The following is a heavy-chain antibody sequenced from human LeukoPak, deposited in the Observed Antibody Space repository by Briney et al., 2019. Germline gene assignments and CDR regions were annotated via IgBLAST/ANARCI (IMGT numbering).Heavy chain of an antibody. CDR1: GFTFSSFA. D-gene: IGHD5-24*01. Sequence: TGGSLRLSCAASGFTFSSFAMDWVRQAPGKGLEWVAIISYDVSNYYYADSVKGRFTISRDNSKNTLYLQMNSLRAEDTAVYYCARSRDGYNSDAFDIWGQGTMVTVFS. CDR3: ARSRDGYNSDAFDI. V-gene: IGHV3-30-3*01. CDR2: ISYDVSNY. J-gene: IGHJ3*02.